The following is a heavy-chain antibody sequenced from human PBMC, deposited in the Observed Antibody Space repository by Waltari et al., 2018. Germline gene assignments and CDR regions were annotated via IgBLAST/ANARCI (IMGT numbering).Heavy chain of an antibody. CDR1: GYPFTGYY. D-gene: IGHD4-17*01. V-gene: IGHV1-2*06. J-gene: IGHJ4*02. Sequence: QVPLVQSGAEVKKPGASVKVPCKASGYPFTGYYLQWGRRAPGQGLEWMGRINPNSGYTNYAQKFQGRVTLTRDTSINTAYMELSSLKSDDTAVYYCARDLGSDYGNRDYWGQGTLVTVPS. CDR3: ARDLGSDYGNRDY. CDR2: INPNSGYT.